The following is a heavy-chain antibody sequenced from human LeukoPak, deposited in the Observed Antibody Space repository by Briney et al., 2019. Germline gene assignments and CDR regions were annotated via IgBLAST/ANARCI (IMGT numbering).Heavy chain of an antibody. Sequence: SETLSLTCTVSGGSISSGGYYWSWIRQPPGKGLEWIGYIYYSGSTYYNPSLKSRVTISVDTSKNQFSLKLSSVTAADTAVYYCARQYSSSWYGFDYWGQGTLVTVSS. CDR1: GGSISSGGYY. CDR2: IYYSGST. V-gene: IGHV4-30-2*03. CDR3: ARQYSSSWYGFDY. J-gene: IGHJ4*02. D-gene: IGHD6-13*01.